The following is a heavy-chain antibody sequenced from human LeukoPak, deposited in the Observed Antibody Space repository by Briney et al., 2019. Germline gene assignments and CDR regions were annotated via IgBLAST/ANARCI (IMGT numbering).Heavy chain of an antibody. V-gene: IGHV4-31*02. J-gene: IGHJ4*02. D-gene: IGHD3-22*01. CDR3: ARGGENYSDSSGYYSLDH. CDR1: GASISGGDSF. Sequence: PSQTLSLTCIVSGASISGGDSFWTWMRHHPGRGLELIGHIYYPGSPYYNPSLKSRITISVDTAKNQFSLKLSSVTVPDTAVYYCARGGENYSDSSGYYSLDHWGQGTRVTVSS. CDR2: IYYPGSP.